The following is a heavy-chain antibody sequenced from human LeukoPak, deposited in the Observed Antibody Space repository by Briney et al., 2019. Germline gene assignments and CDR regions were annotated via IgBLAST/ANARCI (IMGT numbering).Heavy chain of an antibody. V-gene: IGHV3-23*01. CDR3: ARGLTTVTTPDY. D-gene: IGHD4-17*01. CDR2: ISGSGGST. CDR1: GFTFSSYA. Sequence: GGSLRLSCAASGFTFSSYAMSWVRQAPGKGLEWVSAISGSGGSTYYADSVKGRFTISRDNAKNSLYLQMNSLRAEDTAVYYCARGLTTVTTPDYWGQGTLVTVSS. J-gene: IGHJ4*02.